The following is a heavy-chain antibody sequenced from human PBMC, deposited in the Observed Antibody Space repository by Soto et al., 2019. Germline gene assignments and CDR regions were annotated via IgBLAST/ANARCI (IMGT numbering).Heavy chain of an antibody. J-gene: IGHJ4*02. CDR3: AKIFGYCSGGSCYLNDFDY. Sequence: QVQLVESGGGVVQPGRSLRLSCAASGFTFSSYGMHWVCQAPGKGLEWVAVISYDGSNKYYADSVKGRFTISRDNSKNTLYLQMNSLRAEDTAVYYCAKIFGYCSGGSCYLNDFDYWGQGTLVTVSS. CDR1: GFTFSSYG. V-gene: IGHV3-30*18. CDR2: ISYDGSNK. D-gene: IGHD2-15*01.